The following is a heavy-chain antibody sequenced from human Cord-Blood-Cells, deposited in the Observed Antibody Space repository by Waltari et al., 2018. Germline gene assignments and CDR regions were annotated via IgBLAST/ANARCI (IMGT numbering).Heavy chain of an antibody. CDR3: ARVNSSSSGFYYYGMDV. CDR2: SIPTFGKA. Sequence: QVQLVQSGAEVKKPGSSVKVSCTASGGTFSSYAISWVRQAPGQGLEWMGWSIPTFGKANYAQKFQGRVTITADESTSTAYMELSSLRSEDTAVYYCARVNSSSSGFYYYGMDVWGQGTTVTVSS. CDR1: GGTFSSYA. D-gene: IGHD6-6*01. J-gene: IGHJ6*02. V-gene: IGHV1-69*01.